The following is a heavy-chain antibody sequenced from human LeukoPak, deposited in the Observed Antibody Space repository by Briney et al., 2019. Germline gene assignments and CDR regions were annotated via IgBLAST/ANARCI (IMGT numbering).Heavy chain of an antibody. CDR3: ARSWIQLWLGDLTFDY. V-gene: IGHV4-39*01. CDR1: GGSISSTSYY. Sequence: SETLSLTCAVSGGSISSTSYYWTRIRQPPGKGLVWIGSIYYSWSYYYNPSLKSRVTISVDTSKNQFSLKLTSVTAADTAVYYCARSWIQLWLGDLTFDYWGQGTLVTVSS. D-gene: IGHD5-18*01. J-gene: IGHJ4*02. CDR2: IYYSWSY.